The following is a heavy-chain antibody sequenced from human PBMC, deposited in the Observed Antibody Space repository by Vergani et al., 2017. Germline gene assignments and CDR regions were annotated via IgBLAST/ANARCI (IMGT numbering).Heavy chain of an antibody. CDR1: GGSITSSSYY. V-gene: IGHV4-39*01. J-gene: IGHJ4*02. CDR3: ARTESFILRYFHLAL. CDR2: IYHRGGA. D-gene: IGHD3-9*01. Sequence: QLHLQESGPGLVKPSATLSLTCTVSGGSITSSSYYWGWIRQPPRKGLEWIGNIYHRGGAYYNPSLKGRVTISVDTTKNQFSLEVTSVTAADTAIYFCARTESFILRYFHLALWGQGTLVTVSS.